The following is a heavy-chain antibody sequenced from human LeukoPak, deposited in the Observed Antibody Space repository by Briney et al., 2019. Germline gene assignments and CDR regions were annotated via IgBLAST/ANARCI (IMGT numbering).Heavy chain of an antibody. CDR3: ARGAAERDDDYGDY. Sequence: ASVKVSCKASGYTFTGYYMHWVRQAPGQGLEWMGWIKPNSGGTNYAQKFQGRVTMTRDTSISTAYMELSRLRSDDKAVYYCARGAAERDDDYGDYWGQGTLVTVSS. V-gene: IGHV1-2*02. CDR1: GYTFTGYY. J-gene: IGHJ4*02. D-gene: IGHD2-15*01. CDR2: IKPNSGGT.